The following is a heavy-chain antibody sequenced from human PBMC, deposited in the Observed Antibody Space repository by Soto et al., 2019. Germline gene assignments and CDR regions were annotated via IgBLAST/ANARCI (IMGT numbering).Heavy chain of an antibody. D-gene: IGHD2-15*01. CDR1: GFTFSGSS. CDR3: MNVATPIYGMDL. Sequence: GGSLRLSCAASGFTFSGSSMHWVRQASGKGLEWVGRIRSRANSYATAYAASVKGRFTISRDDSKNTAYLQMDSLKTEDTAVYYCMNVATPIYGMDLWGQGTTVTVSS. V-gene: IGHV3-73*01. CDR2: IRSRANSYAT. J-gene: IGHJ6*02.